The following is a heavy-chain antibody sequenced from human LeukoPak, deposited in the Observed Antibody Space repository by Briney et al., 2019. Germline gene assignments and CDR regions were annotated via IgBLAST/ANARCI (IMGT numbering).Heavy chain of an antibody. Sequence: SETLSLTCTVSGGSISSYYWSWIRQPPGKGLEWIGYIYYSGSTNYNPSLKSRVTISVDTSMNQFSLKLRSVTAADTAVYYCAGEFHYWGQGTLVTVSS. V-gene: IGHV4-59*12. CDR1: GGSISSYY. CDR3: AGEFHY. J-gene: IGHJ4*02. CDR2: IYYSGST.